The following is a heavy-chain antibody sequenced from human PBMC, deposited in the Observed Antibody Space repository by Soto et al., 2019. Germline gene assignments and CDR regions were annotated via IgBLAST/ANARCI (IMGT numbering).Heavy chain of an antibody. J-gene: IGHJ6*02. V-gene: IGHV3-74*03. D-gene: IGHD6-13*01. CDR3: ARGGLQHALDV. CDR1: GFTFSNYW. Sequence: EVQLVESGGGLVQPGGSLRLSCAASGFTFSNYWMYWVRQAPGKGLVWVSRVNNDGTDTTHADAVKGRFTISRDNAENTLYLQMTSLSAEDTSLAYCARGGLQHALDVWGQGSTVTVSS. CDR2: VNNDGTDT.